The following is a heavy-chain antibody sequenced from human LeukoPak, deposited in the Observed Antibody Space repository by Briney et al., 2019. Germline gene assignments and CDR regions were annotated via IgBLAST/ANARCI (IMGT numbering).Heavy chain of an antibody. CDR1: GGSISSYY. Sequence: SETLSLTCTVSGGSISSYYWSWIRQPPGKGLEWIGYIYYSGSTNYNPSLKSRVTISVDTSKNQFSLKLSSVTAADTAVYYCARGLQIKWEILDYYYYGMDVWGQGTTVTVSS. CDR2: IYYSGST. J-gene: IGHJ6*02. CDR3: ARGLQIKWEILDYYYYGMDV. V-gene: IGHV4-59*01. D-gene: IGHD1-26*01.